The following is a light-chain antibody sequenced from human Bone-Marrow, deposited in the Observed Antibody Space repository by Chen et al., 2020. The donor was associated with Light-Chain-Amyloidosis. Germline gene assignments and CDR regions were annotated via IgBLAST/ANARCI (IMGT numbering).Light chain of an antibody. Sequence: ESVLTQSPGTRSLSRGEGANLSCRASQTISSNYLTWYQQKFGQAPRLLIYGSSSGATGIPDRFTGSGSGTDFTLTINRLEPEDFAMYYCQQYGTSPLTFGGGTKVEIK. J-gene: IGKJ4*01. V-gene: IGKV3-20*01. CDR2: GSS. CDR3: QQYGTSPLT. CDR1: QTISSNY.